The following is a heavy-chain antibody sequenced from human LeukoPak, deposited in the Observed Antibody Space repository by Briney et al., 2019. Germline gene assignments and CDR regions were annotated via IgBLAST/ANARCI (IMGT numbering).Heavy chain of an antibody. CDR2: INPSGGST. Sequence: ASVKVSCKASGYTFTSYYMHWVRQAPGQRLEWMGIINPSGGSTSYAQKFQGRVTMTRDTSTSTVYMELSSLRSEDTAVYYCARDQPAYRITIFGVVPYGMDVWGQGTTVTVSS. V-gene: IGHV1-46*01. CDR3: ARDQPAYRITIFGVVPYGMDV. J-gene: IGHJ6*02. CDR1: GYTFTSYY. D-gene: IGHD3-3*01.